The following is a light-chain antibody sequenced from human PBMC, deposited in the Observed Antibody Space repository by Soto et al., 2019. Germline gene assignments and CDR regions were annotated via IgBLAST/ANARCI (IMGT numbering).Light chain of an antibody. J-gene: IGKJ3*01. Sequence: DIQMTQSPSSLSASVGDRVTITCRASQGISNYLAWFQQKPGKVPKLLISAASTLQSGVPSRFAGSGSGTDFSLTTSSLQPEDVATYYCQKYTSPPFTFGPGTKVDIK. CDR2: AAS. CDR3: QKYTSPPFT. V-gene: IGKV1-27*01. CDR1: QGISNY.